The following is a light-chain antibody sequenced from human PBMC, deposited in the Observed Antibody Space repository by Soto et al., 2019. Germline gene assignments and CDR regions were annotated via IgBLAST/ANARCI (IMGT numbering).Light chain of an antibody. CDR3: QQSYSTPIT. CDR1: QSIISH. J-gene: IGKJ5*01. V-gene: IGKV1-39*01. CDR2: TAS. Sequence: DIQMTQSPSSLSASLGDRVTITCRASQSIISHLNWYQQKPGKAPNLLMYTASNLQSGVPSRFSGSGSGTDFTLTISSLQPEDFATYYCQQSYSTPITFGQGTRLEIK.